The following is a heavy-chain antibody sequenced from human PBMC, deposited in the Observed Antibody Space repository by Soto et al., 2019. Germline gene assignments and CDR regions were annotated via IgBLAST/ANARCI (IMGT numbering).Heavy chain of an antibody. J-gene: IGHJ4*02. D-gene: IGHD3-3*01. CDR2: ISYDGSNK. CDR1: GFTFSSYG. CDR3: AKDEVSDYDFWG. V-gene: IGHV3-30*18. Sequence: QVQLVESGGGVVQPGRSLRLSCAASGFTFSSYGMHWVRQAPGKGLEWVAVISYDGSNKYYADSVKGRFTISRDNSKNTLYLQMTSLRAEATAVYYCAKDEVSDYDFWGWGQGTLVTVSS.